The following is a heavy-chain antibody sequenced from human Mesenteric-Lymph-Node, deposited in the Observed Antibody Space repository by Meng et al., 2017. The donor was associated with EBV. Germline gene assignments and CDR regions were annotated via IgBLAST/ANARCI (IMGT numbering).Heavy chain of an antibody. CDR1: AGTFSTYV. V-gene: IGHV1-69*01. Sequence: QVQLVQSGAGVKKPGASVKVSCEASAGTFSTYVISWVRQAPGQGLEWMGGIIPVFDTPNYAQKFQGRVTITADESTNTAYMELSSLKYEDTAVYYCTRGDGYSHYWGQGTLVTVSS. CDR3: TRGDGYSHY. D-gene: IGHD5-24*01. J-gene: IGHJ4*02. CDR2: IIPVFDTP.